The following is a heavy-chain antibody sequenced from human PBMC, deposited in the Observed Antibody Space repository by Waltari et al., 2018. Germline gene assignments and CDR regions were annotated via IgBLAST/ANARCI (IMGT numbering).Heavy chain of an antibody. V-gene: IGHV4-39*07. Sequence: QLQLQESGPGLVKPSETLSLTCTVSGGSISSSSYYWGWIRQPPGKGLEWIGSIYYGGSTNYDPSLKRRVTIPVDTSKNQFSLKLSSVTAADTAVYYCARAVGQYSSGWYYGYWGQGTLVTVSS. CDR3: ARAVGQYSSGWYYGY. CDR2: IYYGGST. J-gene: IGHJ4*02. CDR1: GGSISSSSYY. D-gene: IGHD6-19*01.